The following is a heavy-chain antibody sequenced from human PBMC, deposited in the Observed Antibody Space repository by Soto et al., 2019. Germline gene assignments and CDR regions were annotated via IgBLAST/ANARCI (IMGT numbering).Heavy chain of an antibody. Sequence: SETLPLTCAVYGWNFIGYYWSWIRKPPGKGLEWIGEINHSGSTNYNPSLKSRVTISVDTSKNQFSLKLSSVTAADTAVYYCARYDTFKVIKLHLGELSPHDAFDIWGQGTMVTVSS. CDR1: GWNFIGYY. V-gene: IGHV4-34*10. CDR3: ARYDTFKVIKLHLGELSPHDAFDI. J-gene: IGHJ3*02. CDR2: INHSGST. D-gene: IGHD3-16*02.